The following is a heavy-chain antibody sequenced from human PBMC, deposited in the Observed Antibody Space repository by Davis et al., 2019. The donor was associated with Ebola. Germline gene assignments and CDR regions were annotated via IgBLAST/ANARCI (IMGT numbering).Heavy chain of an antibody. CDR3: AKDLGTSGIFDM. CDR2: ISPSAGST. CDR1: GFSFSSYA. J-gene: IGHJ3*02. Sequence: GASLKISCAASGFSFSSYAMSWVRQAPGRGLEWVSCISPSAGSTFYADSVNGRFTISRDNSKSTLYLQMNTLRAEDTAVYFCAKDLGTSGIFDMLGQGTVVTVSS. D-gene: IGHD1-7*01. V-gene: IGHV3-23*01.